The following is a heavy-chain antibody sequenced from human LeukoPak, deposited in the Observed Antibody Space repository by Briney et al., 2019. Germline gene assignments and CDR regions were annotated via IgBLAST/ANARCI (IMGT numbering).Heavy chain of an antibody. Sequence: SETLSLTCTVSGYSISSGYYWGWIRQPPGKGLEWIGSIYHSGSTYYNPSLKSRVTISVDTSKNQFSLKLSPVTAADTAVYYCARSAYYYGSGSSYWGQGTLVTVSS. J-gene: IGHJ4*02. CDR2: IYHSGST. CDR1: GYSISSGYY. D-gene: IGHD3-10*01. CDR3: ARSAYYYGSGSSY. V-gene: IGHV4-38-2*02.